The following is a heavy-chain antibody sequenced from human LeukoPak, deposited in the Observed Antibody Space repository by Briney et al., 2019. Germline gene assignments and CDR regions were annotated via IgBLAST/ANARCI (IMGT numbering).Heavy chain of an antibody. J-gene: IGHJ3*02. D-gene: IGHD6-19*01. Sequence: GGSLRLSCAASGFTFSSYSMNWVRQAPGKGLEWVSYISSSISVIYYADSVKGRFAISRDNAKNSLYLQMNSLRDEDTAVYYCARDQYSGHWYYALDIWGQGTMVTVSS. V-gene: IGHV3-48*02. CDR2: ISSSISVI. CDR3: ARDQYSGHWYYALDI. CDR1: GFTFSSYS.